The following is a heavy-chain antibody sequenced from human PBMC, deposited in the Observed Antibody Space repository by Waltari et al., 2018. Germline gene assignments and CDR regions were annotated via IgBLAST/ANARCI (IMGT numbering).Heavy chain of an antibody. V-gene: IGHV4-39*07. D-gene: IGHD3-10*01. Sequence: QLQLQESGPGLVKPSATLSLTCTVSGGSISSSSYFWGLIRQPPGKGLEWIGSIYYSGSTYYNPSLKSRVTISVDTSKNQFSLKLSSVTAADTAVYYCARAVVQGVIYFDYWGQGTLVTVSS. CDR3: ARAVVQGVIYFDY. CDR2: IYYSGST. CDR1: GGSISSSSYF. J-gene: IGHJ4*02.